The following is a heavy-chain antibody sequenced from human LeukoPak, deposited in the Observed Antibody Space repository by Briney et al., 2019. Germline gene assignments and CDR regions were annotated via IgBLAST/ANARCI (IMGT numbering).Heavy chain of an antibody. Sequence: GGSLRLSCAASGFTFSSNAMHWVRQAPGKGLEWVAVISYDGSDKYYADSVKGRFTISRDNSKNTLYLQMNTLRAEDTAVYYCARALGWLPENYWGQGTLVTVSS. CDR1: GFTFSSNA. J-gene: IGHJ4*02. CDR3: ARALGWLPENY. D-gene: IGHD5-24*01. CDR2: ISYDGSDK. V-gene: IGHV3-30*03.